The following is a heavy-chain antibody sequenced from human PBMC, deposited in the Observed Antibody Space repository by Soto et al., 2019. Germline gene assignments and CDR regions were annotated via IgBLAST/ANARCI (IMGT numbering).Heavy chain of an antibody. Sequence: EVQLVESGGGLVQPGGSLRLSCAASGFIFSSTWMGWVRQAPGKGLEWVANIKKDGSTKYYVDSVMGRFTISRDNDRNTVSLQMYGLTAEDTAVYYCARHGDYVFDYWGQGSLVTVSS. CDR3: ARHGDYVFDY. V-gene: IGHV3-7*02. J-gene: IGHJ4*02. CDR2: IKKDGSTK. D-gene: IGHD4-17*01. CDR1: GFIFSSTW.